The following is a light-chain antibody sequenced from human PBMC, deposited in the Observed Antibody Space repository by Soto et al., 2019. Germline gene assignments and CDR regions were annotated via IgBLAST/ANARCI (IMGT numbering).Light chain of an antibody. CDR3: SSYTSGSSVV. CDR2: DVS. Sequence: QSALTQPASVSGSPGQSITIYCTGTSSDVGAYNYVSWYQQHPGKAPKLLIYDVSNRPSGVSSRFSGSKSGNTASLTISGIQAEDEGDYYCSSYTSGSSVVFGGVTQLTVL. V-gene: IGLV2-14*03. J-gene: IGLJ2*01. CDR1: SSDVGAYNY.